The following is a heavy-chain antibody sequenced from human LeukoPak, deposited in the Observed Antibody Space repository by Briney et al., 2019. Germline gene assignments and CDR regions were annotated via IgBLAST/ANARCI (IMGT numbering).Heavy chain of an antibody. CDR1: GLTFSSHW. V-gene: IGHV3-7*05. J-gene: IGHJ4*02. Sequence: GGSLRLSCAAAGLTFSSHWMTWVRQAPGKELEWVANIKQDGSEEYNVNSVKCRFTNSRNNAKNSLYLQMNSLGAEDTAVYYCAKRGTSSSWAHFDYWGQGTLVTVS. D-gene: IGHD6-13*01. CDR3: AKRGTSSSWAHFDY. CDR2: IKQDGSEE.